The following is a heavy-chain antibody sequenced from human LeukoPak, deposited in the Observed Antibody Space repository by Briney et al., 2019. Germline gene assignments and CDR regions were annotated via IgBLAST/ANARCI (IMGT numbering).Heavy chain of an antibody. V-gene: IGHV1-69*13. J-gene: IGHJ4*02. D-gene: IGHD5-12*01. CDR1: GGTFSSYA. Sequence: SVKVSCKASGGTFSSYAISWVRQAPGQGLEWMGGIIPIFGTANYAQKFQGRVTITADESTSTAYMELSSLRSEDTAVYYCARDSGYSGYDLAFDYWGQGTLVTVSS. CDR3: ARDSGYSGYDLAFDY. CDR2: IIPIFGTA.